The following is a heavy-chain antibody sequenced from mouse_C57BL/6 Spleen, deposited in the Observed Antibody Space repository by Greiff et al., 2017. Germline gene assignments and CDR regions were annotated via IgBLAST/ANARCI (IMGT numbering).Heavy chain of an antibody. Sequence: DVKLQESGGGLVKPGGSLKLSCAASGFTFSSYAMSWVRQTPEKRLEWVATISDGGSYTYYPDNVKGRFTISRDNAKNNLYLQMSHLKSEDTAMYYCARGGYLWYFDVWGTGTTVTVSS. J-gene: IGHJ1*03. CDR3: ARGGYLWYFDV. CDR2: ISDGGSYT. V-gene: IGHV5-4*03. CDR1: GFTFSSYA. D-gene: IGHD5-1*01.